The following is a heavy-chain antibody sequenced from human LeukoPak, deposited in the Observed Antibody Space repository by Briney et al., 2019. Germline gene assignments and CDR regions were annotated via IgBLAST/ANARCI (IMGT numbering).Heavy chain of an antibody. Sequence: GGSLRLSCAASGFTFSSYGMTWVRQAPGKGLEWVANIKQDGREKYYVDSVKGRFTISRDNAKNSLYLQMNSLRAEDTAVYYCARAQYSSRLDYWGQGTLVTVSS. J-gene: IGHJ4*02. CDR1: GFTFSSYG. CDR3: ARAQYSSRLDY. V-gene: IGHV3-7*01. CDR2: IKQDGREK. D-gene: IGHD6-13*01.